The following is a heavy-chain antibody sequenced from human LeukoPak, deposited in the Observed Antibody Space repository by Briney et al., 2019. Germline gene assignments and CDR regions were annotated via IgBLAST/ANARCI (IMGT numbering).Heavy chain of an antibody. D-gene: IGHD5-24*01. CDR1: GFTFDDYA. J-gene: IGHJ4*02. V-gene: IGHV3-9*01. CDR3: AKDKGRWLQIPFDY. Sequence: PGRSLRLSCAASGFTFDDYAMHWVRQAPGKGLEWVSGISWNSGSIGYADSVKGRFTISRDNAKNSLYLQMNSLRAEDTALYYCAKDKGRWLQIPFDYWGQGTLVTVSS. CDR2: ISWNSGSI.